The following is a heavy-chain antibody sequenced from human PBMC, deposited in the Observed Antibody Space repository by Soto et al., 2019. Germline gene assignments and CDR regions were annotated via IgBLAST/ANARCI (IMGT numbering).Heavy chain of an antibody. CDR1: GGSVRSSTYY. CDR2: IYYSGRT. V-gene: IGHV4-39*01. D-gene: IGHD6-13*01. Sequence: SETLSLTCTVSGGSVRSSTYYWGWIRQAPGKGLEWIASIYYSGRTHNNPALKSRVTMSVDTYTNQFSLKMNAVTAADTAVYYCTRYEGGAAADRPLDYWGQGTLVT. J-gene: IGHJ4*02. CDR3: TRYEGGAAADRPLDY.